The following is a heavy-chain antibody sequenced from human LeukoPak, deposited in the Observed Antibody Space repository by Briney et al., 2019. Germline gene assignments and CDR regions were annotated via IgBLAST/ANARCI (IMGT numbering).Heavy chain of an antibody. D-gene: IGHD2-15*01. CDR3: ARPCSGGSCYVGYFDY. CDR2: VYYSGST. CDR1: GGSFSGYY. Sequence: SETLSLTCAVYGGSFSGYYWSWIRQPPGMGLEWIGYVYYSGSTNYNPSLKSRVTISLDTSKKQFSLKLSSVTAADTAVYYCARPCSGGSCYVGYFDYWGQGTLVTVSS. J-gene: IGHJ4*02. V-gene: IGHV4-59*08.